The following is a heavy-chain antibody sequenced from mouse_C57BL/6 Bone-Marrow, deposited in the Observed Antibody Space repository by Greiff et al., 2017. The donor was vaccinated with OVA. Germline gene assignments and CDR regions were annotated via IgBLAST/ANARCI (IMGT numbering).Heavy chain of an antibody. CDR1: GFTFSDYG. Sequence: VQLKESGGGLVKPGGSLKLSCAASGFTFSDYGMHWVRQAPEKGLEWVAYISSGSSTIYYADTVKGRFTISRDNAKNTLFLQMTSLRSEDTAMYYCARGFYWGQGTLVTVSA. J-gene: IGHJ3*01. V-gene: IGHV5-17*01. CDR3: ARGFY. CDR2: ISSGSSTI.